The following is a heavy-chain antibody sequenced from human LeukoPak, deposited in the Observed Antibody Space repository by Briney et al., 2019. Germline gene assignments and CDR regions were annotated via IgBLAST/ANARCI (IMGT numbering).Heavy chain of an antibody. CDR2: ISAYNGNT. Sequence: ASVKVSCKASGYTFTSYGISWVRQAPGQGLEWMGWISAYNGNTNYAQKLQGRVTITRNTSISTAYMELSSLRSEDTAVYYCARGGDFWSGYRGYAFDIWGQGTMVTVSS. D-gene: IGHD3-3*01. CDR1: GYTFTSYG. V-gene: IGHV1-18*01. J-gene: IGHJ3*02. CDR3: ARGGDFWSGYRGYAFDI.